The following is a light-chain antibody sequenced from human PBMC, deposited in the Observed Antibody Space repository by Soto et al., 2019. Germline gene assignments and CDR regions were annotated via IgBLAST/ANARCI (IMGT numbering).Light chain of an antibody. CDR1: NSDVGIYDF. V-gene: IGLV2-14*01. Sequence: QSALTQPASVSGTPGQSITISCTGSNSDVGIYDFVSWYQHHPGRAPKLIVSEVSHRPSGVSNRFSGSKSGNTASLTISGLQSEDEAEYYCISYTRDDVRYVFGPGTKLTVL. CDR3: ISYTRDDVRYV. CDR2: EVS. J-gene: IGLJ1*01.